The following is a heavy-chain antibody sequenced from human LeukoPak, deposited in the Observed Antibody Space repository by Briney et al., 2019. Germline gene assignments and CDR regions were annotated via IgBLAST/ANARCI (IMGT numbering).Heavy chain of an antibody. CDR2: IDYSGTT. Sequence: SETLSLTCTVSGGSISSGGYYWSWIREHPGKGLEWIGYIDYSGTTYYNPSLKSRLTMSVDTSKNQFSLKLSSVTAADTAVYYCARGLGSSSWYIGANWFDPWGQGTPVTVSS. CDR1: GGSISSGGYY. J-gene: IGHJ5*02. D-gene: IGHD6-13*01. CDR3: ARGLGSSSWYIGANWFDP. V-gene: IGHV4-31*03.